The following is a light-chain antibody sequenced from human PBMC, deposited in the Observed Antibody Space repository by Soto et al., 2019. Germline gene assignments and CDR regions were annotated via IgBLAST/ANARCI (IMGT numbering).Light chain of an antibody. J-gene: IGLJ3*02. Sequence: QSVVTQPASVSGSPGQSITISCTGTSSDVGDYNLVSWYQQRPGEAPKLIISEVRNRPSGTSYRFTGSKSGNTASLTISGLQAEDEADYYCSSYTTSSTLVFGGGTKLTVL. CDR2: EVR. CDR3: SSYTTSSTLV. CDR1: SSDVGDYNL. V-gene: IGLV2-14*01.